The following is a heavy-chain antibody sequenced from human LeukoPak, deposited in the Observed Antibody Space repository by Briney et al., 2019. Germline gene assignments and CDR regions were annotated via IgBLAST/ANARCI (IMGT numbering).Heavy chain of an antibody. CDR1: GGSITSGGFY. D-gene: IGHD3-10*01. Sequence: SETLSLTCSVSGGSITSGGFYRSWIRQHPGQGLEWIGYIHNSGSTYYNPSLQSRAIISLDTSKSQFSLQLNSVTAADTAVYYCARVDGSGSKRWFDPWGQGAPVTVSS. V-gene: IGHV4-31*03. CDR2: IHNSGST. CDR3: ARVDGSGSKRWFDP. J-gene: IGHJ5*02.